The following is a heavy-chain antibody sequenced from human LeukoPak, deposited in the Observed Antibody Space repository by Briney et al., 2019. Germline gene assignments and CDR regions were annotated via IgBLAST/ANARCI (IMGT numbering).Heavy chain of an antibody. J-gene: IGHJ6*02. CDR3: AKTAACSGGSCYGLKTYYYYYGMDV. D-gene: IGHD2-15*01. CDR2: ISGSGGST. Sequence: GGFLRLSCAASGFTFSSYAMSWVRQAPGKGLEWVSAISGSGGSTYYADSVKGRFTISRDNSQNTLYLQMNSLRAEDTAVYYCAKTAACSGGSCYGLKTYYYYYGMDVWGQGTTVTVSS. CDR1: GFTFSSYA. V-gene: IGHV3-23*01.